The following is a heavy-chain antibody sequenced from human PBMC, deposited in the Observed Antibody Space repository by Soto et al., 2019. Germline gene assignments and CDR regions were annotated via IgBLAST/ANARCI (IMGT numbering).Heavy chain of an antibody. D-gene: IGHD3-3*01. J-gene: IGHJ5*02. Sequence: QVQLVQSGAEVKKPGSSVNVSCKTSGGTFGNTAVTWVRQAPGQGLEWMGGIVPMFGTANYAQKFQGRVTITAEESTNTAYMELRSLRSDDTAVYYCARDGDPGYTFWSGPLGGGRFDPWGQGTLVTVSS. V-gene: IGHV1-69*12. CDR2: IVPMFGTA. CDR1: GGTFGNTA. CDR3: ARDGDPGYTFWSGPLGGGRFDP.